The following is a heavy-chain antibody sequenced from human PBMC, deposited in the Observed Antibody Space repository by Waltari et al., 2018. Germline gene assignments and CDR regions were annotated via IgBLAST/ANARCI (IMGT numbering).Heavy chain of an antibody. CDR3: AKGGGKRGDACDI. CDR1: GFTFSSYA. D-gene: IGHD2-15*01. Sequence: EVQLLESGGGLVQPGGSLRLSCAASGFTFSSYAMSWVRQAPGKGLEWVSVIYSGGSTYYEDSVKGRFTISRDTSKTTLYLQMNSLRAEDTAVYYCAKGGGKRGDACDIWGQGTMVTVSS. V-gene: IGHV3-23*03. J-gene: IGHJ3*02. CDR2: IYSGGST.